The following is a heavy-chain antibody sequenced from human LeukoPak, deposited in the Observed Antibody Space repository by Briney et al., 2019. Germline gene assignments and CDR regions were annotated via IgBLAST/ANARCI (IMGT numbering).Heavy chain of an antibody. J-gene: IGHJ4*01. CDR2: IYRDGNT. D-gene: IGHD6-19*01. CDR3: ACSGPYSNGGVMTDY. Sequence: PGGSLRLSCAASGLIVSSNYMNWVRQAPGKGLEWVSIIYRDGNTNYADSVKGRFTISRDNSKNPLSLQMNSLRAEDTAVYYCACSGPYSNGGVMTDYWGQGTLVTVSS. CDR1: GLIVSSNY. V-gene: IGHV3-66*01.